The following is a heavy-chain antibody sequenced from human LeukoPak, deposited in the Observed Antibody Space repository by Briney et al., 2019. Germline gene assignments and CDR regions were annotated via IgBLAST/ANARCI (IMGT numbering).Heavy chain of an antibody. V-gene: IGHV4-59*01. CDR3: ARSGGTWSYNY. D-gene: IGHD1-26*01. J-gene: IGHJ4*02. Sequence: PSETLSVTCTVSGGSISNYYWSWIRQPPGKGLEWLGYVYNSGSTHYNPSLKSRVTISADTSKNQFSLTLTSVTAADTAVYYCARSGGTWSYNYWGQGTLVTVSS. CDR2: VYNSGST. CDR1: GGSISNYY.